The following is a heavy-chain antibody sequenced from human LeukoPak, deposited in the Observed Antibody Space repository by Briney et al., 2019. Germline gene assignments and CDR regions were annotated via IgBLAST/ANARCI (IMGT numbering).Heavy chain of an antibody. CDR3: AKDAQRGFDYSNSLQN. V-gene: IGHV3-33*06. CDR1: GFTFSHYG. Sequence: GGSLRLSCAASGFTFSHYGMHWVRQTPGAGLEWVAVIWSDGSDKYYAKSVKGRFTISRDNSKNSLFPQMNSLRAEDTAVYYCAKDAQRGFDYSNSLQNWGQGILVTVSS. J-gene: IGHJ1*01. CDR2: IWSDGSDK. D-gene: IGHD4-11*01.